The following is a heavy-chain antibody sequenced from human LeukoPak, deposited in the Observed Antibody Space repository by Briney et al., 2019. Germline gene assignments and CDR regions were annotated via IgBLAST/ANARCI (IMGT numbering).Heavy chain of an antibody. CDR3: ARVLRPDYYYGMDV. V-gene: IGHV1-69*05. D-gene: IGHD3-16*01. Sequence: SVKVSCKASGGTFSSYAIDWVRQAPGQWLEWMGGIIPIFSTANYAQKFQGRVTISTDESTSTAYMELSSLRSEDTAVYYCARVLRPDYYYGMDVWGQGTTVTVSS. J-gene: IGHJ6*02. CDR1: GGTFSSYA. CDR2: IIPIFSTA.